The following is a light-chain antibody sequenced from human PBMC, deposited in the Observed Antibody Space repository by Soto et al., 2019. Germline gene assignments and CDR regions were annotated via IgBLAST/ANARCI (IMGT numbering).Light chain of an antibody. CDR1: QTVSASY. CDR3: QLYGVSSPRIT. J-gene: IGKJ5*01. Sequence: EIVLTQSPGTLSLSPGEKATLSCRASQTVSASYLAWYQQKPGQAPRLLIYGATNRIIGIPDRFSGSVSGTDFTLTISRLEPDDFAVYYCQLYGVSSPRITFGQGTRLEIK. V-gene: IGKV3-20*01. CDR2: GAT.